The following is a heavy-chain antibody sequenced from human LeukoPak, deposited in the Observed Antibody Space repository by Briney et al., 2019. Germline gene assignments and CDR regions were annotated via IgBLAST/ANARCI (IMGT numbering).Heavy chain of an antibody. CDR3: AKSAAIFGVVIAHYYYYMDV. CDR1: GFTFSSAD. J-gene: IGHJ6*03. Sequence: GGSLRLSCAVSGFTFSSADMSWVRQAPGTGLQWVAGIKGSGATAYAESVKGRFTISRDNSKNTLYLQMNSLRAEDTAVYYCAKSAAIFGVVIAHYYYYMDVWGKGTTVTVSS. D-gene: IGHD3-3*01. V-gene: IGHV3-23*01. CDR2: IKGSGATA.